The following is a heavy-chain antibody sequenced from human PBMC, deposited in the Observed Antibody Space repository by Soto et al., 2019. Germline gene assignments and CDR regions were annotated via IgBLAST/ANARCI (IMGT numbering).Heavy chain of an antibody. D-gene: IGHD3-22*01. V-gene: IGHV3-30-3*01. CDR1: GFTFSSYA. Sequence: PGGSLRLSCAASGFTFSSYAMRWVRQAPGKGLEWVAVISYDGSNKYYADSVKGRFTISRDNARNTLYLQMNSLRADDTAVYFCVRDQDSRGYSVFNLWGQGAQVTVS. CDR2: ISYDGSNK. J-gene: IGHJ5*02. CDR3: VRDQDSRGYSVFNL.